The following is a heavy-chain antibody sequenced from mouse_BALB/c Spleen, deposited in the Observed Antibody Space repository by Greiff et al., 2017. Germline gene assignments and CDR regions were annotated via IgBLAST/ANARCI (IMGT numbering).Heavy chain of an antibody. D-gene: IGHD1-1*01. CDR1: GFNIKDTY. CDR3: AGPYGSSYYWFAY. V-gene: IGHV14-3*02. J-gene: IGHJ3*01. CDR2: IDPANGNT. Sequence: VQLQQSGAELVKPGASVKLSCTASGFNIKDTYMHWVKQRPEQGLEWIGRIDPANGNTKYDPKFQGKATITADTSSNTAYLQLSSLTSEDTAVYYCAGPYGSSYYWFAYWGQGTLVTVSA.